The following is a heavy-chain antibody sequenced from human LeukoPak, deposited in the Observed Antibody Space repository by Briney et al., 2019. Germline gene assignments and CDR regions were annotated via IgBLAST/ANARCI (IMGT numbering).Heavy chain of an antibody. CDR3: AREYYDSSGYYYVSGYYYYYGMDV. D-gene: IGHD3-22*01. Sequence: AGGSLRLSCAASGFTFSFYWMSWVRQAPGKGLEWVASIKQHGSEKYYVDSVKGRFTISRDNAKNSLYLQMNSLRAEDTAVYYCAREYYDSSGYYYVSGYYYYYGMDVWGQGTTVTASS. J-gene: IGHJ6*02. CDR1: GFTFSFYW. CDR2: IKQHGSEK. V-gene: IGHV3-7*01.